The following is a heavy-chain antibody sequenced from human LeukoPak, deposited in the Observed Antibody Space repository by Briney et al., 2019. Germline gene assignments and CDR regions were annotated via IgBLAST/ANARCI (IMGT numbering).Heavy chain of an antibody. V-gene: IGHV4-4*02. D-gene: IGHD5-18*01. Sequence: SGTLSLTCAVSGASIRSSTNWWRWVRQPPGKGLEWIGEIFHSGSTNYNPSLKSRVTMSTDKSMNQFSLKLSSVTAADTAVYYCARVATSWIQLWSYFDYWGQGTLVTVSS. CDR3: ARVATSWIQLWSYFDY. J-gene: IGHJ4*02. CDR2: IFHSGST. CDR1: GASIRSSTNW.